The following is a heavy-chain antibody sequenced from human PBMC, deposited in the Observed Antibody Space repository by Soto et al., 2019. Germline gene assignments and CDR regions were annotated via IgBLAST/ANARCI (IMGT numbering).Heavy chain of an antibody. J-gene: IGHJ4*02. CDR2: ISAHNGNT. CDR3: ARGRYGDY. D-gene: IGHD1-1*01. CDR1: GYTFTSYG. Sequence: QVHLVQSGAEVKKPGASVKVSCKGSGYTFTSYGITWVRQAPGQGLEWMGWISAHNGNTDYAQKLQGRVTVTRDTSTSPAYMGLRSLRSYETALYYFARGRYGDYWGQGALVTVSS. V-gene: IGHV1-18*01.